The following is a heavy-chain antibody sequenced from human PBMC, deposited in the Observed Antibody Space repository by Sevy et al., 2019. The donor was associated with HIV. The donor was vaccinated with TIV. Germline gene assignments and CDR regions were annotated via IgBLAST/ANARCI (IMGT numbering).Heavy chain of an antibody. CDR1: GFTFSSYA. J-gene: IGHJ4*02. D-gene: IGHD2-15*01. V-gene: IGHV3-30*04. CDR2: ISYDGSNK. Sequence: GGSLRLSCAASGFTFSSYAMHWDRQAPGKGLEWVAVISYDGSNKYYADSVKGRFTISRDNSKNTLYLQMNSLRAEDTAVYYCARDSSVVVVAATPDYWGQGTLVTVSS. CDR3: ARDSSVVVVAATPDY.